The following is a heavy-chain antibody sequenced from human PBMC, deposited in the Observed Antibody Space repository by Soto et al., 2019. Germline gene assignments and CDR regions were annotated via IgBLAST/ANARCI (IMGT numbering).Heavy chain of an antibody. D-gene: IGHD6-19*01. Sequence: QVQLVQSGAEGKKHGASVKVSCKASGYTFTNYDINWVRQAPGQGLEWMGWMDPNSGNTDYAQKFQGRVTITRNTSISTAYLELSSLSSEDTAVYYCARGRGWRDYWGQGTLVTVSS. CDR3: ARGRGWRDY. V-gene: IGHV1-8*01. CDR1: GYTFTNYD. J-gene: IGHJ4*02. CDR2: MDPNSGNT.